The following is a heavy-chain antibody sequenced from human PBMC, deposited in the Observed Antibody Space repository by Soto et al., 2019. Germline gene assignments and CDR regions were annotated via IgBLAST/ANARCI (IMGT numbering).Heavy chain of an antibody. CDR2: INPSGGST. CDR1: GCTFTSYY. CDR3: AREGPTSGYYDSSGYYF. D-gene: IGHD3-22*01. J-gene: IGHJ4*02. V-gene: IGHV1-46*01. Sequence: ASVKVSCKAFGCTFTSYYMHWVRQAPGQGLEWMGIINPSGGSTSYAQKFQGRVTMTRDTSTSTVYMELSSLRSEDTAVYYCAREGPTSGYYDSSGYYFWGQGTLVTVSS.